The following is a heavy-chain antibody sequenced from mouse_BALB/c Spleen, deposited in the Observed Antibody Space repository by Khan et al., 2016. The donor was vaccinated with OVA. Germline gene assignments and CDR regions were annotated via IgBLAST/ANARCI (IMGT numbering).Heavy chain of an antibody. D-gene: IGHD2-4*01. J-gene: IGHJ2*01. CDR3: TRSYDSYYFDY. V-gene: IGHV1-5*01. Sequence: VQLKESGTVLARPGAFVKMSCKASGYSFTSYWMHWVKQRPGLGLEWIGAIYPGISDTRYNQKFKGKAKLTAVTSASTAYMERSSLTNDDSAVYYCTRSYDSYYFDYWGQGTLLTVSS. CDR2: IYPGISDT. CDR1: GYSFTSYW.